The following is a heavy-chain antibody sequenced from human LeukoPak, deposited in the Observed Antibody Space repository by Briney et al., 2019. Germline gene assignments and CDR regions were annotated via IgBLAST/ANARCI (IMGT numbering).Heavy chain of an antibody. D-gene: IGHD1-26*01. Sequence: GGSLRLSCAGSGFTFSNFAVNWVRQAPGQGLEWVAVISYDGSNKYYADSVKGRFTISRDNSKNTLYLQVNSLRAEDTAVYYCATPIVGATVFDYWGQGTLVTVSS. CDR2: ISYDGSNK. J-gene: IGHJ4*02. CDR3: ATPIVGATVFDY. V-gene: IGHV3-30*03. CDR1: GFTFSNFA.